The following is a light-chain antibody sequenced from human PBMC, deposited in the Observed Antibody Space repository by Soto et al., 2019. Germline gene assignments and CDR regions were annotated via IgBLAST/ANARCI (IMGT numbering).Light chain of an antibody. CDR2: CAS. V-gene: IGKV3-20*01. CDR3: QQFTT. J-gene: IGKJ1*01. Sequence: EIVLTQSPGTLSLSPGERATLSCRASQSVSSTFLAWYQQNPGQPPRLLIYCASYRAAGIPDRFSGSGSGTDFTLTIGRLEPEDFAVYYCQQFTTFGQGTKVDIK. CDR1: QSVSSTF.